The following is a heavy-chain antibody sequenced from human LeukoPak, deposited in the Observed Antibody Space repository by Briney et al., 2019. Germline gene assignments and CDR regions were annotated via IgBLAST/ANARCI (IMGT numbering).Heavy chain of an antibody. CDR1: GYTFTGYY. J-gene: IGHJ4*02. CDR3: ARYYDSSGYYYGGNYFDY. D-gene: IGHD3-22*01. CDR2: INPNSGGT. Sequence: ASVKVSCKASGYTFTGYYMHWVQQAPGQGLEWMGWINPNSGGTNYAQKFQGRVTMTRDTSISTAYMELSRLRSDDTAVYYCARYYDSSGYYYGGNYFDYWGQGTLVTVSS. V-gene: IGHV1-2*02.